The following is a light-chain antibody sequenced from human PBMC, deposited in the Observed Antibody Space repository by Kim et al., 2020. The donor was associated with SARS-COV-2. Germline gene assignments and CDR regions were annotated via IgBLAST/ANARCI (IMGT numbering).Light chain of an antibody. V-gene: IGLV1-40*01. CDR3: QSYDSSLSGSEV. J-gene: IGLJ2*01. Sequence: VTVACTGTSANIGVGYDVHWYQQLPGTAPKLLIYGNSNRPSGVPDRFSGSKSGTSASLAITGLQAEDEADYYCQSYDSSLSGSEVFGGGTQLTVL. CDR1: SANIGVGYD. CDR2: GNS.